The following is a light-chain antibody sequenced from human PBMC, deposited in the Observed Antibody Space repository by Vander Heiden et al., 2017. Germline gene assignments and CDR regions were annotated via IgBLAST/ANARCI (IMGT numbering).Light chain of an antibody. V-gene: IGLV2-23*01. Sequence: QSALPKPASVSGSPGQSVTISCPGTSSDVGSYNLVSGHQQHSAKPPKLMFYEGSKRTSGADNSFSGAKSGNTAAPTISGREEEDEADYYGCSEAGSSTLVFGGGTKLTVL. CDR3: CSEAGSSTLV. CDR2: EGS. J-gene: IGLJ2*01. CDR1: SSDVGSYNL.